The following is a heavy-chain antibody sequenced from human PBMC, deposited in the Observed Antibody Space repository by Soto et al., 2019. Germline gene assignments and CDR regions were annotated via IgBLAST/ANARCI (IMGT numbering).Heavy chain of an antibody. V-gene: IGHV1-2*04. J-gene: IGHJ6*02. CDR1: GYTFTGYY. CDR3: ARDLKGSGWYVGDYYYYYYGMDV. CDR2: INPNSGGT. D-gene: IGHD6-19*01. Sequence: ASVKVSCKASGYTFTGYYMHWVRQAPGQGLEWMGWINPNSGGTNYAQKFQGWVTMTRDTSISTAYMELSRLRSDDTAVYYCARDLKGSGWYVGDYYYYYYGMDVWGQGTTVTVSS.